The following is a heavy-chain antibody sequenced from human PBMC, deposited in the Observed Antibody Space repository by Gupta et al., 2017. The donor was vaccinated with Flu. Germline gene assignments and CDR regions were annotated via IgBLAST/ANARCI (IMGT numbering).Heavy chain of an antibody. CDR1: GFTFSTYG. D-gene: IGHD6-19*01. CDR3: SRARGQWSVPEAFYV. Sequence: QVQRVRAGGGVVQPGRSLRLSCAASGFTFSTYGMHWVLQAQGRGLEGLNTIWSAGLKKYDADSVKARFSISIYNSKNKLSLPMGSSRREDTAVSDYSRARGQWSVPEAFYVWGPGAMV. V-gene: IGHV3-33*01. CDR2: IWSAGLKK. J-gene: IGHJ3*01.